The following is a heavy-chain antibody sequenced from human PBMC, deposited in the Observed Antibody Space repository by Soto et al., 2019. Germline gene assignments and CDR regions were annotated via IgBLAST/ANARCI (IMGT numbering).Heavy chain of an antibody. CDR2: IYYSGNT. D-gene: IGHD4-4*01. CDR1: GGSISSGGYY. CDR3: AREEGAVTSGGYYYYYGVDV. J-gene: IGHJ6*02. Sequence: SETLSLTCTVSGGSISSGGYYWSWIRQHPGKGLEWIGYIYYSGNTYYNPSLKSRLTISVDTSKNQFSLKLTSVTAADTAVYYCAREEGAVTSGGYYYYYGVDVWGQGTTVTVSS. V-gene: IGHV4-31*03.